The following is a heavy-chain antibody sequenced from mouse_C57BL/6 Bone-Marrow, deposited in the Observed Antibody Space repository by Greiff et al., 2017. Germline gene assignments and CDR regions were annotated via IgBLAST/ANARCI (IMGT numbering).Heavy chain of an antibody. CDR3: TRIAY. V-gene: IGHV14-4*01. CDR2: IDPENGDT. CDR1: GFNIKDDY. Sequence: EVKVVESGAELVRPGASVTLSCTASGFNIKDDYMHWVRQRPEQGLEWIGWIDPENGDTEYASKFQGKATITVDTSSNTAYLQLSSLTSEDTAVYYCTRIAYWGQGTLVTVSA. J-gene: IGHJ3*01.